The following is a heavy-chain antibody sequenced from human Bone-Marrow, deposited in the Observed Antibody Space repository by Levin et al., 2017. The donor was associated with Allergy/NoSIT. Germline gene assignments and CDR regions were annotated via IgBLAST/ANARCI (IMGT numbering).Heavy chain of an antibody. V-gene: IGHV3-9*01. CDR3: AKGGHDILTGYPDY. D-gene: IGHD3-9*01. Sequence: SLKISCAASGFTFDDYAMHWVRQAPGKGLEWVSGISWNSGSIGYADSVKGRFTISRDNAKNSLYLQMNSLRAEDTALYYCAKGGHDILTGYPDYWGQGTLVTVSS. CDR2: ISWNSGSI. J-gene: IGHJ4*02. CDR1: GFTFDDYA.